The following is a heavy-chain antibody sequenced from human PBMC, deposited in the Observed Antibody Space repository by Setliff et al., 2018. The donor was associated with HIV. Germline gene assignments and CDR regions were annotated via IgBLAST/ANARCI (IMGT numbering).Heavy chain of an antibody. CDR1: GYSFTNYW. V-gene: IGHV5-51*01. CDR2: IYPGDSTI. J-gene: IGHJ6*03. Sequence: PGESLKISCKASGYSFTNYWIGWVRQMPGEGLEWMGVIYPGDSTIRYSPSFQGQVTISADKSISTAYLQWSSLKASDTAMYYCARQSGDYTVTTYYMDVWGKGTTVTVSS. D-gene: IGHD4-17*01. CDR3: ARQSGDYTVTTYYMDV.